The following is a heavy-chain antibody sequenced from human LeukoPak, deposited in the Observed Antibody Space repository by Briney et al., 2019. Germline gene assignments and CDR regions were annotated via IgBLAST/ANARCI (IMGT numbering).Heavy chain of an antibody. V-gene: IGHV3-30*18. CDR3: AKGVNARVLEWLLPH. J-gene: IGHJ4*02. D-gene: IGHD3-3*01. CDR2: ISYDGSDT. Sequence: GGSLRLSCAASGFTFSRNGMHWVRQAPGKGLEWVAVISYDGSDTYYVESVMGRFIISRDNPKNTLYLQMNSVRAEDTAVYYCAKGVNARVLEWLLPHWGQGTLVTVSS. CDR1: GFTFSRNG.